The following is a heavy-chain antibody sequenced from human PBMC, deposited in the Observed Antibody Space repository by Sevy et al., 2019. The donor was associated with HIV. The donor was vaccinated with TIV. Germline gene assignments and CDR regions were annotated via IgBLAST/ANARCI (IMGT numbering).Heavy chain of an antibody. CDR3: GGGGLGGFSYSLDC. CDR1: GFTFSSYW. V-gene: IGHV3-7*01. CDR2: MKQDGSEK. Sequence: GGSLRLSCAASGFTFSSYWMSWFRQAPGKGLEWVATMKQDGSEKYYVDSVKGRFTISRDNAKHSLYLQMNSLRAEDTAVYYCGGGGLGGFSYSLDCWGQRTLVTVSS. D-gene: IGHD5-18*01. J-gene: IGHJ4*02.